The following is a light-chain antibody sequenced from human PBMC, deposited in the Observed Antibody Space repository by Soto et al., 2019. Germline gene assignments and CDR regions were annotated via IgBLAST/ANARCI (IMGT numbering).Light chain of an antibody. Sequence: DIQMTQSPSTLSASVGDRVTITCRASQSISSWLAWYQQKPGKAPKLLIYKASILESGFPSRFSGSGSGTEFTLTISSLQPDDFATYYCQQYNSYLFTFGPGTKVDIK. CDR3: QQYNSYLFT. J-gene: IGKJ3*01. CDR1: QSISSW. V-gene: IGKV1-5*03. CDR2: KAS.